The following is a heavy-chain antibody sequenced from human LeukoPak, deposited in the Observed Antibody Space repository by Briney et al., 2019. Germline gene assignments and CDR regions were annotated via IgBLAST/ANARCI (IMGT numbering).Heavy chain of an antibody. CDR1: GYNFVIYG. CDR2: IGANNGNT. D-gene: IGHD1-14*01. J-gene: IGHJ4*01. Sequence: ASVKVSCKTSGYNFVIYGISWVRQAPGQGLEWMGRIGANNGNTNYAQKYQGRVTVTADTSTSTAYMELRSLRSDDTAVYYCARDLDNRNDMYYLDWWGQEPWSPSPQ. CDR3: ARDLDNRNDMYYLDW. V-gene: IGHV1-18*01.